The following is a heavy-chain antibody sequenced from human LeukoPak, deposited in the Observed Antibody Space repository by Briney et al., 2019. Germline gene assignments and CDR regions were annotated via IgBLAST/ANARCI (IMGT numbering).Heavy chain of an antibody. J-gene: IGHJ4*02. CDR3: ARGDDKYYDILSGYSHPRLPSFDY. D-gene: IGHD3-9*01. CDR2: IYYSGST. CDR1: GGSISSGGYY. Sequence: SQTLSLTCTVSGGSISSGGYYWSWIRQRPGKGLDWIGYIYYSGSTYYNPSLKSRVTISVDTSKNQFTLKLSSVHAADTAVYYCARGDDKYYDILSGYSHPRLPSFDYWGQGTLVTVSS. V-gene: IGHV4-31*03.